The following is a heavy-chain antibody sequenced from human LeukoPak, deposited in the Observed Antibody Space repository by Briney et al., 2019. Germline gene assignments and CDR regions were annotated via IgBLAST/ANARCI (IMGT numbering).Heavy chain of an antibody. V-gene: IGHV3-30*18. CDR2: ISFGANNK. CDR1: EFTFRTYG. D-gene: IGHD1-14*01. CDR3: AKDRHPARTDGYYFDY. Sequence: GGALRLSCAASEFTFRTYGMHWVRQAPGKGLEGVAVISFGANNKYYADSVKGRFPISRDNSKNTLYLQMNSLRAEDTAVYYCAKDRHPARTDGYYFDYWGQGTLVTVSS. J-gene: IGHJ4*02.